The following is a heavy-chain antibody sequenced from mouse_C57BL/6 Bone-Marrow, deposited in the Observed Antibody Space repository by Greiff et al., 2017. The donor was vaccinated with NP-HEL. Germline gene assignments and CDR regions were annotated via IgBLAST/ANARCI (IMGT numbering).Heavy chain of an antibody. J-gene: IGHJ3*01. V-gene: IGHV1-5*01. CDR2: IYPGNSDT. Sequence: VQLQQSGTVLARPGASVKMSCKTSGYTFTSYWMHWVKQRPGQGLEWIGAIYPGNSDTSYNQKFKGKAKLSAVTSASTAYMELSSLTNEDSAVYYWTRAGTAQVPWFAYWGKGTLVTVSA. CDR3: TRAGTAQVPWFAY. D-gene: IGHD3-2*02. CDR1: GYTFTSYW.